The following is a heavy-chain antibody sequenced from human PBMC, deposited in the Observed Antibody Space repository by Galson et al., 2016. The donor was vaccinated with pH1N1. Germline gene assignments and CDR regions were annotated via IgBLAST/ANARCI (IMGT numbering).Heavy chain of an antibody. CDR2: INPTSGGT. CDR3: ATAGVVLAATGDS. J-gene: IGHJ4*02. Sequence: SVKVSCKASGYTFTGDYYIHWVRQAPGQGLEWMGWINPTSGGTNYAQAQEFQGRVTMTRDTSINTVYMELSRLRSDDTAVYYCATAGVVLAATGDSWGQGTLVTVSS. V-gene: IGHV1-2*02. D-gene: IGHD2-15*01. CDR1: GYTFTGDYY.